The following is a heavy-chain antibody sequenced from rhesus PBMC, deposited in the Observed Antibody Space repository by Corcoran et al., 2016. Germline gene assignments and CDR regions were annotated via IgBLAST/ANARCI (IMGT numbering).Heavy chain of an antibody. CDR3: ARISGSYYYFDY. Sequence: QVQLQESGPGLVKPSETLPLPCAVSGASISSSYWSWIRQAQGKGLEWIGRIYGSGANTYYHPSLKSRVTISIDPSKNQFSLKLSSVTAADTAVYYCARISGSYYYFDYCGQGVLVTVSS. J-gene: IGHJ4*01. CDR1: GASISSSY. D-gene: IGHD3-16*01. V-gene: IGHV4S2*01. CDR2: IYGSGANT.